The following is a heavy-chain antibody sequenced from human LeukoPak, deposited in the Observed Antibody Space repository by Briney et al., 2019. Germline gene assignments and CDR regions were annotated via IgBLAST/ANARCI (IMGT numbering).Heavy chain of an antibody. D-gene: IGHD6-13*01. CDR2: ISGSGGST. Sequence: GGSLRLSCAASGFTFSSYAMSSVRQAPGKGLEWVSAISGSGGSTYYADSVKGRFTISRDNSKNTLYLQMNSLRAEDTAVYYRAKGFGRYSSSRPPNPSDYWGQGTLVTVSS. CDR1: GFTFSSYA. CDR3: AKGFGRYSSSRPPNPSDY. J-gene: IGHJ4*02. V-gene: IGHV3-23*01.